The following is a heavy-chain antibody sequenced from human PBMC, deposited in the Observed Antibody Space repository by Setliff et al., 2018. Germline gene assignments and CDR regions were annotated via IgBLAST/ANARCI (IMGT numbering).Heavy chain of an antibody. J-gene: IGHJ3*01. Sequence: SETLSLTCNVYGASVINYYWNWIRQSAGEGLEWLGRIYSDGRSSYNTSLKSRISMSLDASKNEIFLKMSSLTAADTARCYCVRVGREYGDSGGHDAFRNWGQGKMVSVSS. V-gene: IGHV4-4*07. CDR2: IYSDGRS. CDR3: VRVGREYGDSGGHDAFRN. CDR1: GASVINYY. D-gene: IGHD4-17*01.